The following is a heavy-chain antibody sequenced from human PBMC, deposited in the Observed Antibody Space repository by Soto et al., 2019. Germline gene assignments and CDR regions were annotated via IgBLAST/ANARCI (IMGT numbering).Heavy chain of an antibody. CDR2: IKSKTDGGTT. CDR3: TTEAAAPYNWFDP. V-gene: IGHV3-15*01. CDR1: GFTFSNAW. D-gene: IGHD6-13*01. J-gene: IGHJ5*02. Sequence: EVQLVESGGGLVKPGGSLRLSCAASGFTFSNAWMSWVRQAPGKGLEWVGRIKSKTDGGTTDYAAPVKGRFTISRDDSKNTLYLKMNSLKTEDTAVYYCTTEAAAPYNWFDPWGQGTLVTVSS.